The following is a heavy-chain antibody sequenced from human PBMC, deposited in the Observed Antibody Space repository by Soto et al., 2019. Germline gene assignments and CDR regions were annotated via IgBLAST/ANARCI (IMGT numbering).Heavy chain of an antibody. J-gene: IGHJ4*02. V-gene: IGHV1-2*02. Sequence: ASVKVSCKASGYTFTGHYIHWVRQAPEQGPEWMGEIGPESGATRYAQKFQGRVTMTVDMSITTVYMELSNLSPDDTAVYYCGRGRSGQIVVFYWAQGTPVTVSS. CDR2: IGPESGAT. D-gene: IGHD5-12*01. CDR3: GRGRSGQIVVFY. CDR1: GYTFTGHY.